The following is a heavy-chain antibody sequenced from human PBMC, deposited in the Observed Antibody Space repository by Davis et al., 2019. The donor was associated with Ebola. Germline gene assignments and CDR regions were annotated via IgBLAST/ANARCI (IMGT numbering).Heavy chain of an antibody. CDR3: AREWTCSSTSCHTFYGMDV. D-gene: IGHD2-2*02. J-gene: IGHJ6*02. V-gene: IGHV1-69*13. Sequence: SVKVSCKASGGTFSSYAISWVRQAPAQSLEWLGGIIPIFGTANYAQKFQGRVTITADESTSTAYMELSSLRSEDTAVYYCAREWTCSSTSCHTFYGMDVWGQGNTVTVSS. CDR1: GGTFSSYA. CDR2: IIPIFGTA.